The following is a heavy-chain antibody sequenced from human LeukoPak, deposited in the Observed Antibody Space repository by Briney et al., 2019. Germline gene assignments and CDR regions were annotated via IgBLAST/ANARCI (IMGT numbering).Heavy chain of an antibody. V-gene: IGHV5-51*01. CDR2: IYPGDSDT. CDR1: GYSFTSYW. Sequence: GESLKISCKGSGYSFTSYWIGWVRQMPGKGLEWMGIIYPGDSDTRYSPSFQGQVTISADKSISTAYLRWSSLKASDTAMYYCARSDAARPWYFDYWGQGTLVTVSP. J-gene: IGHJ4*02. CDR3: ARSDAARPWYFDY. D-gene: IGHD6-6*01.